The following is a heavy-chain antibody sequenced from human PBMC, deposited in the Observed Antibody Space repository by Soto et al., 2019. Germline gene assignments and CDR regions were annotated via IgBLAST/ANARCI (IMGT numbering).Heavy chain of an antibody. D-gene: IGHD2-21*01. CDR3: ASRIRGPFDY. Sequence: GGSLRLFCAASGFTFSSYSLNWVRQAPGKGLEWVSYISSSSSTIYYADSVKGRFTISRDNAKNSLYLQMNSLRDEDTAVYYCASRIRGPFDYWGQGTLVTVSS. CDR2: ISSSSSTI. V-gene: IGHV3-48*02. CDR1: GFTFSSYS. J-gene: IGHJ4*02.